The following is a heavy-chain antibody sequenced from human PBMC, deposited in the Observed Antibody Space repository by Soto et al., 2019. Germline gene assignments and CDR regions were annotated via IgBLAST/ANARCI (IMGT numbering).Heavy chain of an antibody. CDR3: ARGIATGQLDP. Sequence: PGGSLRLSCAGSGFTFGDSYMSWIRQAPGKGLEWLSYISPGSRYPAYADSVKGRFTISRDNAKRSLYLQMMSLTAEDTAIYYCARGIATGQLDPWGLGTLVTVSS. V-gene: IGHV3-11*06. D-gene: IGHD2-15*01. J-gene: IGHJ5*02. CDR1: GFTFGDSY. CDR2: ISPGSRYP.